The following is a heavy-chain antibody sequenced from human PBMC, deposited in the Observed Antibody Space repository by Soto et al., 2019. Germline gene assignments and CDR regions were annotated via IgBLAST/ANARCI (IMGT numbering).Heavy chain of an antibody. V-gene: IGHV3-23*01. Sequence: GGSLRLSCAASGFTFRSYAMSWVRQAPGQGLEWVSAISGSGGSTYYADSVKGRFTISRDNSKNTLYLPMNSLRAEDTAVYYYAKYFIRRSLRTLLDYWGPGTLDTV. CDR1: GFTFRSYA. D-gene: IGHD3-9*01. CDR2: ISGSGGST. J-gene: IGHJ4*02. CDR3: AKYFIRRSLRTLLDY.